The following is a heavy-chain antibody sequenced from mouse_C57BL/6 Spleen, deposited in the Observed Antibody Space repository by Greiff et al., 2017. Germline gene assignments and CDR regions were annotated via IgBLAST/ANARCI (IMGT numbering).Heavy chain of an antibody. CDR1: GYSITSGYY. CDR3: ARDWDYWFAY. V-gene: IGHV3-6*01. D-gene: IGHD2-4*01. J-gene: IGHJ3*01. CDR2: ISYDGSN. Sequence: EVKLQESGPGLVKPSQSLSLTCSVTGYSITSGYYWNWIRQFPGNKLEWMGYISYDGSNNYNPSLKNRISITRDTSKNQFFLKLNSVTTEDTATYYCARDWDYWFAYWGQGTLVTVSA.